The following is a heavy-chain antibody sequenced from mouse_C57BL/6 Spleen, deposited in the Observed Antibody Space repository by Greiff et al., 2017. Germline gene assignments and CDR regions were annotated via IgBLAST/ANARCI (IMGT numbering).Heavy chain of an antibody. CDR1: GYTFTDYE. CDR2: IDPETGGT. V-gene: IGHV1-15*01. Sequence: QVQLQQSGAELVRPGASVTLSCKASGYTFTDYEMHWVKQTPVHGLEWIGAIDPETGGTAYNQKFKGKAILTADKSSSTAYMELRSLTSEDSAVYYCTRWGSIHYYAMDDWGQGTSVTVSS. J-gene: IGHJ4*01. CDR3: TRWGSIHYYAMDD.